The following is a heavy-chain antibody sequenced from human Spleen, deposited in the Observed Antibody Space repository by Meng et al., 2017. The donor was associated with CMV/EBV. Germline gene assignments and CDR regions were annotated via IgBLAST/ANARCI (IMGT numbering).Heavy chain of an antibody. CDR2: ISGSGATA. D-gene: IGHD3-3*01. V-gene: IGHV3-23*01. CDR1: GFTFSA. Sequence: GESLKISCAASGFTFSAMSWVRQAPGKGLEWVSTISGSGATAHYADSVKGRFTISRGNSNNTLFLQMSSLRAEDTAVYYCAKVSARGDYYDFWSGPMDVWGQGTTVTVSS. J-gene: IGHJ6*02. CDR3: AKVSARGDYYDFWSGPMDV.